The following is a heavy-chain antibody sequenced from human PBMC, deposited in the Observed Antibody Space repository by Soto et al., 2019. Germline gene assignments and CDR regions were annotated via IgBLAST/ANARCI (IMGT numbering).Heavy chain of an antibody. CDR3: ARRVYSYGPLDYYYGMDV. CDR1: GSSISSSSYY. D-gene: IGHD5-18*01. J-gene: IGHJ6*02. CDR2: IYYSGST. Sequence: SETLSLTCTVSGSSISSSSYYWGWIRQPPGKGLEWIGSIYYSGSTYYNPSLKSRVTISVDTSKNQFSLKLSSVTAADTAVYYCARRVYSYGPLDYYYGMDVWGQGTTVTVSS. V-gene: IGHV4-39*01.